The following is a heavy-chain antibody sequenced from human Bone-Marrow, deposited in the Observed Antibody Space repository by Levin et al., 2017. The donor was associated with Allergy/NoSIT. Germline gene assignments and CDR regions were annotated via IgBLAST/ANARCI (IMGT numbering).Heavy chain of an antibody. CDR1: GGSISTGGFH. D-gene: IGHD5-24*01. CDR3: AREDGDVFAY. V-gene: IGHV4-31*03. J-gene: IGHJ4*02. Sequence: SQTLSLTCSLSGGSISTGGFHWSWVRQRPGKGLEWIGYIYYSGNTYYNPSLQSRLSISIDTAKNQFSLRLTSVTAADTAVYYCAREDGDVFAYWGQRTLVTVSS. CDR2: IYYSGNT.